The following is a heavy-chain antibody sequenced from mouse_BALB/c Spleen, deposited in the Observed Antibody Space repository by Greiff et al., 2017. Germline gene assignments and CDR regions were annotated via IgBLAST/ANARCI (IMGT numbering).Heavy chain of an antibody. Sequence: EVKLVESGGGLVKPGGSLKLSCAASGFTFSSYAMSWVRQSPEKRLEWVAEISSGGSYTYYPDTVTGRFTISRDNAKNTLYLEMSSLRSEDTAMYYCARDRGTGAMDYWGQGTSVTVSS. V-gene: IGHV5-9-4*01. CDR3: ARDRGTGAMDY. CDR1: GFTFSSYA. CDR2: ISSGGSYT. J-gene: IGHJ4*01. D-gene: IGHD3-3*01.